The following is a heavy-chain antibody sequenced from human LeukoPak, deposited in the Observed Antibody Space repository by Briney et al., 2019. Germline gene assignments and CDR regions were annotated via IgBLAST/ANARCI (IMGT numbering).Heavy chain of an antibody. V-gene: IGHV4-39*01. CDR3: ARHRRGSGEFEFDP. CDR2: LYSTGNI. Sequence: PSETPSLTCTVSGGSMNSGGVFWGWIRLPPGEGLEWIGSLYSTGNINYIYNPSLESRVTISVDTSKNQFSLKLTSVTAADTAVHYCARHRRGSGEFEFDPWGPGTLVTVSS. J-gene: IGHJ5*02. CDR1: GGSMNSGGVF. D-gene: IGHD3-16*01.